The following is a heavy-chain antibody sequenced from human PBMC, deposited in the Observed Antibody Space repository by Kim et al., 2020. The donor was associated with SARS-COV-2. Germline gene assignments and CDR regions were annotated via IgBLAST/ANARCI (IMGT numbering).Heavy chain of an antibody. J-gene: IGHJ4*02. CDR3: ARDSATVGATSFDY. CDR1: GFTFSSYA. D-gene: IGHD1-26*01. CDR2: ISYDGSNK. Sequence: GGSLRLSCAASGFTFSSYAMHWVRQAPGKGLEWVAVISYDGSNKYYADSVKGRFTISRDNSKNTLYLQMNSLRAEDTAVYYCARDSATVGATSFDYWGQG. V-gene: IGHV3-30*04.